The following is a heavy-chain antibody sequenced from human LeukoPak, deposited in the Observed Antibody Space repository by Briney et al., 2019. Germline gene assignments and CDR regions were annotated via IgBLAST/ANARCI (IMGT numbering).Heavy chain of an antibody. CDR3: ARVTLSEIVVFDI. J-gene: IGHJ3*02. V-gene: IGHV4-34*01. D-gene: IGHD2-15*01. CDR1: GGSFSGYY. Sequence: SETLCLTCAVYGGSFSGYYWTWIRQPPGKGLEWIGEMNHSGSANYNPSLKSRVTISVDTSKNQCSLRLSSVTAADTAVYYCARVTLSEIVVFDIWGQGTMVTVSS. CDR2: MNHSGSA.